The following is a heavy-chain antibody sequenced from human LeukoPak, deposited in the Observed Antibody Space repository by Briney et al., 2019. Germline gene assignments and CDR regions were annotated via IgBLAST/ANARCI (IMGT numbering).Heavy chain of an antibody. V-gene: IGHV3-23*01. CDR1: GFTFSSYA. Sequence: GGSLRLSCAASGFTFSSYAMSWVRQAPGKGLEWVSGISGSGGSTDYADSLKGRFTISRDNSKNTLYLQMNSLRAEDTAVYYCAKTPVRRFPLYFDYWGQGTLVTVSS. D-gene: IGHD3-3*01. J-gene: IGHJ4*02. CDR3: AKTPVRRFPLYFDY. CDR2: ISGSGGST.